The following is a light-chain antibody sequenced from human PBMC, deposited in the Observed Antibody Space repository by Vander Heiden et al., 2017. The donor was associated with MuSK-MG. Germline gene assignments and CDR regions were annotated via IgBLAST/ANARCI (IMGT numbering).Light chain of an antibody. Sequence: SALTQPASVSGSPGQSIPLSCPGTSSDVGGYNYVSWYQQHPGKAHRLMIYDVSKRPAGVSNRFSGSKSGNTASLTIAGRQAEDEADYYCSSDTSSSTLVFGTGTKVTVL. J-gene: IGLJ1*01. V-gene: IGLV2-14*01. CDR2: DVS. CDR1: SSDVGGYNY. CDR3: SSDTSSSTLV.